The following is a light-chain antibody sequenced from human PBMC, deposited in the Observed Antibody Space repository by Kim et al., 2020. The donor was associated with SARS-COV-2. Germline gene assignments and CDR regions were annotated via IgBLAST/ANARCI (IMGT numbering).Light chain of an antibody. CDR1: KLGDKY. V-gene: IGLV3-1*01. Sequence: SSELTQPPSVSVSPGQTASITCSGDKLGDKYACWYQQKPGQSPVLVIYQDSKRPSGIPKRFSGSNSGNTATLTISGTQAMDEADYYCQAWDSSTYVFGTGTKVTVL. CDR3: QAWDSSTYV. CDR2: QDS. J-gene: IGLJ1*01.